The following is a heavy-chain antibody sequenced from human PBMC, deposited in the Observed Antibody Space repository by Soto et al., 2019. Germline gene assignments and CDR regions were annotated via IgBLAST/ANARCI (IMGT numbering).Heavy chain of an antibody. CDR3: ARGAYCSGGSCYNSWFDP. D-gene: IGHD2-15*01. CDR2: IWYDGSNK. CDR1: GFTFSSYG. V-gene: IGHV3-33*01. Sequence: GGSLRLSCAASGFTFSSYGMHWVRQAPGKGLEWVAVIWYDGSNKYYADSVKGRFTISRDNSKNTLYLQMNSLRAEDTAVYYCARGAYCSGGSCYNSWFDPWGQGTLVTVSS. J-gene: IGHJ5*02.